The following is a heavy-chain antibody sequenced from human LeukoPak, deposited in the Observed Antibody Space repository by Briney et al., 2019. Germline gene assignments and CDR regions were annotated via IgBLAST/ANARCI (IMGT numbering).Heavy chain of an antibody. D-gene: IGHD3-22*01. CDR3: ARQGGLYYYDSSGSKYYFDY. CDR1: GYTFTSYG. CDR2: ISGYNGNT. V-gene: IGHV1-18*01. J-gene: IGHJ4*02. Sequence: ASVKVSCKASGYTFTSYGINWVRQAPGQGLEWMGWISGYNGNTNYAQKLQGRVTMTTDPSTTTAYMELRSLRSDDTAMYYCARQGGLYYYDSSGSKYYFDYWGQGTLVTVSS.